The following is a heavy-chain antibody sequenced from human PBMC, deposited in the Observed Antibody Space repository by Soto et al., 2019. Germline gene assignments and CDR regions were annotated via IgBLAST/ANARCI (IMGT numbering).Heavy chain of an antibody. CDR1: GGSISSSSYY. CDR3: ARHLYYDILTGYYPVAYYYYYYYMDV. Sequence: PSETLSLTCSVSGGSISSSSYYWGWIRQPPGKGLEWIGSIYYSGSTYYNPSLKSRVTISVDTSKNQFSLKLSSVTAADTAVYYCARHLYYDILTGYYPVAYYYYYYYMDVWGKGTTVTVSS. D-gene: IGHD3-9*01. J-gene: IGHJ6*03. V-gene: IGHV4-39*01. CDR2: IYYSGST.